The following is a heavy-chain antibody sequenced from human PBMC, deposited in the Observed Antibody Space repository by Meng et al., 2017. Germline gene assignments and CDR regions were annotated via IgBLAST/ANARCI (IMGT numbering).Heavy chain of an antibody. CDR2: IICILDIA. D-gene: IGHD3-22*01. Sequence: SAAEVEQPVSSVKVSFTSSGGTLSISTSSWVRQAPGQGLEWMGRIICILDIAYYAKNYQGRVMITAVKTSRTSYKKRFRLKSEDTAVDYRAGHVSDYYASSCYYKNWYFDLWGRGTLVTVSS. V-gene: IGHV1-69*02. J-gene: IGHJ2*01. CDR1: GGTLSIST. CDR3: AGHVSDYYASSCYYKNWYFDL.